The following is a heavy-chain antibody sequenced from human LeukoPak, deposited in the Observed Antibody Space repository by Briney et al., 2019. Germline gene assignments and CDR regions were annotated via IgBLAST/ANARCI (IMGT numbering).Heavy chain of an antibody. J-gene: IGHJ4*02. Sequence: GGSLRLSCAASGFTFSSYAMHWVRQAPGKGLEWVAVISYDRSNKYYADSVKGRFTISRDNSKNTLYLQMNSLRAEDTAVYYCARGRVVPAVVLDYWGQGTLVTVSS. D-gene: IGHD2-2*01. CDR1: GFTFSSYA. CDR2: ISYDRSNK. CDR3: ARGRVVPAVVLDY. V-gene: IGHV3-30*04.